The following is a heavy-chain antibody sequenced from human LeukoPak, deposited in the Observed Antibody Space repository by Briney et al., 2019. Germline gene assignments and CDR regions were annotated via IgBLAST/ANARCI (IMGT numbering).Heavy chain of an antibody. CDR3: ARGFSRGWPYYYGMDV. J-gene: IGHJ6*02. V-gene: IGHV4-34*01. Sequence: PSETLSLTCAVYGGSFSGYYWSWIRQPPGKGLEWIGEINHGGSTNYNPSLKSRVTISVDTSKNQFSLKLSSVTAADTAVYYCARGFSRGWPYYYGMDVWGQGTTVTVSS. CDR2: INHGGST. D-gene: IGHD6-19*01. CDR1: GGSFSGYY.